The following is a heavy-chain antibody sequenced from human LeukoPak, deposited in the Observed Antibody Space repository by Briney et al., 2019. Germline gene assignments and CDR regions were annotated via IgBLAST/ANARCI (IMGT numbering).Heavy chain of an antibody. CDR1: GFTFHDYA. D-gene: IGHD3-22*01. J-gene: IGHJ4*02. V-gene: IGHV3-9*01. Sequence: GGSLRLSCAASGFTFHDYAMHWARQAPGKGLEWVSGISWHSGSIGYADSVKGRFTISRDNAKNSLYLQMNSLRAEDTALYYCAKDAWDSSGYLSLWGQGTLVTVSS. CDR3: AKDAWDSSGYLSL. CDR2: ISWHSGSI.